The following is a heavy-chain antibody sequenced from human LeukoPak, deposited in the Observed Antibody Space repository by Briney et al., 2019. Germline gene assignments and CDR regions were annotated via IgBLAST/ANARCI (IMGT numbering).Heavy chain of an antibody. Sequence: SETLSLTCTVSGGSISSSSYYWSWIRQPPGKGLEWIGYIYYSGSTNYNPSLKSRVTISVDTSKNQFSLKLSSVTAADTAVYYCASSNFGELLFSLDYWGQGTLVTVSS. J-gene: IGHJ4*02. CDR1: GGSISSSSYY. V-gene: IGHV4-61*01. CDR3: ASSNFGELLFSLDY. D-gene: IGHD3-10*01. CDR2: IYYSGST.